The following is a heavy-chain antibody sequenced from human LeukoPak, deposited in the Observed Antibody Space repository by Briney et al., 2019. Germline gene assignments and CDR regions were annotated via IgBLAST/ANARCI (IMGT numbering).Heavy chain of an antibody. J-gene: IGHJ6*04. V-gene: IGHV3-21*01. CDR1: GFTFNSYS. D-gene: IGHD4-17*01. CDR3: ASGNYGEPPTGFDV. Sequence: PGGSLRLSCAASGFTFNSYSMHWVRQAPGKGLEWVSSISSSGSYIYYADSMKGRFTISRDNAKNSLYLQMNSLRAEDTAVYYCASGNYGEPPTGFDVWGKGTTVTVSS. CDR2: ISSSGSYI.